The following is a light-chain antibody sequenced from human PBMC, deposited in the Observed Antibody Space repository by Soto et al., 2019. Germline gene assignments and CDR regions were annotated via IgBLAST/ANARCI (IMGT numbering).Light chain of an antibody. J-gene: IGLJ1*01. CDR3: SSYSSTSSNTLVV. CDR1: SRDIGGYNY. Sequence: QSALTQPASVSGSPGQSITISCTGSSRDIGGYNYVSWYQHHPGKVPKLIIYEVSNRPSGVSNRFSGSKSGNTASLTISGLQAEDEAHYYCSSYSSTSSNTLVVFGTGTKVTVL. V-gene: IGLV2-14*01. CDR2: EVS.